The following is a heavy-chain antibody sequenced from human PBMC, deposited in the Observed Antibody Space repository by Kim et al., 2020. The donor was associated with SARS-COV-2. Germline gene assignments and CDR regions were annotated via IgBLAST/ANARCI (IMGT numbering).Heavy chain of an antibody. D-gene: IGHD2-2*02. J-gene: IGHJ6*02. CDR3: ARTCSSVSCYTCGMDV. CDR1: GVSVSSGGYY. Sequence: SETLSLTCSVSGVSVSSGGYYWSWIRQPTGKGLERIGHIYHGGGTNYNPSIQSRVTISVDTSTNQFSLKLSPVTAADTAMYYCARTCSSVSCYTCGMDVWGQGPRVTVSS. CDR2: IYHGGGT. V-gene: IGHV4-61*08.